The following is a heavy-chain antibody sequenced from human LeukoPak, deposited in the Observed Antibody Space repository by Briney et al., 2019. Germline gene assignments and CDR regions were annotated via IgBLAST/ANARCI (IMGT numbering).Heavy chain of an antibody. J-gene: IGHJ6*03. V-gene: IGHV3-49*04. CDR2: IRSKAYGGTT. CDR3: TPRYSSGWGTIYYYYYNMDV. D-gene: IGHD6-19*01. CDR1: GFTFGDDA. Sequence: PGGSLRLSCTGSGFTFGDDAMSWVRQAPGKGLEWVGFIRSKAYGGTTEHAASVKGRFTISRDDSKSIAYLQMNSLKTEDTAVYYCTPRYSSGWGTIYYYYYNMDVWGKGTTVTVSS.